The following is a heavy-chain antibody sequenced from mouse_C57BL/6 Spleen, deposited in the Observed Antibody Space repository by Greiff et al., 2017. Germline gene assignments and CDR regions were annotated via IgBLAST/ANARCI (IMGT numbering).Heavy chain of an antibody. V-gene: IGHV14-1*01. CDR3: TTLYGSSYYFDY. J-gene: IGHJ2*01. Sequence: VKLQQSGAELVRPGASVKLSCTASGFNIKDYYMHWVKQRPEQGLEWIGRIDPEDGDTEYAPKFQGKATMTADTSSNTAYLQLSSLTSEDTAVYYCTTLYGSSYYFDYWGQGTTLTVSS. CDR2: IDPEDGDT. CDR1: GFNIKDYY. D-gene: IGHD1-1*01.